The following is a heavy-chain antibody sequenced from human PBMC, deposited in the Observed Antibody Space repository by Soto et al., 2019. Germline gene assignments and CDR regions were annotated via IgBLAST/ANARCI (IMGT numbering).Heavy chain of an antibody. CDR2: IYYRGST. Sequence: QVQLQESGPGLVKPSQTLSLTCTVSGGSISSGPYFWSWSRQHPGRGLEWIGYIYYRGSTYYIPSLKSRLTISVDTSKNQFSLNLTSVTAAVTAIYYCARAEAYSSSWGLFDPWGQGVLVTVSS. CDR1: GGSISSGPYF. CDR3: ARAEAYSSSWGLFDP. V-gene: IGHV4-31*03. D-gene: IGHD6-13*01. J-gene: IGHJ5*02.